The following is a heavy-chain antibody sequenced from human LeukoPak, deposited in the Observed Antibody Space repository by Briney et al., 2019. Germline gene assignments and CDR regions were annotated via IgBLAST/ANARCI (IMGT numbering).Heavy chain of an antibody. CDR3: ARGRVGATLKTDAFDI. CDR2: INHSGST. Sequence: SGTLSLTCAVYGGSFSAFFWSWIRQPPGKGLEWIGEINHSGSTNYNPSLKSRVTISVDTSKNQFSLKLSSVTAADTAVYYCARGRVGATLKTDAFDIWGQGTMVTVSS. V-gene: IGHV4-34*01. CDR1: GGSFSAFF. J-gene: IGHJ3*02. D-gene: IGHD1-26*01.